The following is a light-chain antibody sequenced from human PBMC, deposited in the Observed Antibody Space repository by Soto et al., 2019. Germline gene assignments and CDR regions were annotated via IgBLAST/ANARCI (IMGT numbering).Light chain of an antibody. CDR2: GAS. V-gene: IGKV3-20*01. J-gene: IGKJ1*01. CDR1: QSVSSD. Sequence: IVMTHPPATLSVSPGERATLSCRASQSVSSDLAWYQQKPGQAPRLLIYGASSRATGIPDRFSGSGSGTDFTLTISRLEPEDFAVYYCQQDGSSPRGWTFGQGTKVDIK. CDR3: QQDGSSPRGWT.